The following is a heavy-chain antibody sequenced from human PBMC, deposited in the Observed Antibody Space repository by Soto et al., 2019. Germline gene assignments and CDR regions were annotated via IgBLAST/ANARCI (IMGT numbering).Heavy chain of an antibody. V-gene: IGHV3-23*01. CDR3: AVPRISRIRGEPPAY. D-gene: IGHD3-10*01. Sequence: AGGSLRLSCTASGIIFSSFAMSWVRQAPGKGLKWVSSITGSGGSTYYADSVKGRFTISRDNSENTLYLQMNSLRAEDTAIYYCAVPRISRIRGEPPAYWGQGTLVTVSS. J-gene: IGHJ4*02. CDR1: GIIFSSFA. CDR2: ITGSGGST.